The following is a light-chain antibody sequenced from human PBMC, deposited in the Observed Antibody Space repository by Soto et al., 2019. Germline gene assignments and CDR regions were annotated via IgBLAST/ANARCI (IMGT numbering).Light chain of an antibody. CDR1: QSISSW. CDR2: DAS. J-gene: IGKJ1*01. Sequence: DIQMTQSPSTLSASVGDRVTITCRASQSISSWLAWYQQKPGKAAKLLIYDASSLESGVPSRFSGSGSGTEFTLTISSLHADDFATYYCQQYNSYWTFGQGTEVEIK. CDR3: QQYNSYWT. V-gene: IGKV1-5*01.